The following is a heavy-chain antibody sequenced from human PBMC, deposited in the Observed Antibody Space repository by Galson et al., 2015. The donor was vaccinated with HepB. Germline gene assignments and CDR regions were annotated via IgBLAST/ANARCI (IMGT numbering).Heavy chain of an antibody. CDR2: ISWNSGSI. J-gene: IGHJ4*02. Sequence: SLRLSCAVSGFTFDDYAMHWVRHAPGKGLEWVSGISWNSGSIGYADSVKGRFTISRDNAKNSLYLQMNSLRAEDTALYYCAKDLGLEWEHTTPALDYWGQGTLVTVSS. CDR3: AKDLGLEWEHTTPALDY. D-gene: IGHD1-26*01. V-gene: IGHV3-9*01. CDR1: GFTFDDYA.